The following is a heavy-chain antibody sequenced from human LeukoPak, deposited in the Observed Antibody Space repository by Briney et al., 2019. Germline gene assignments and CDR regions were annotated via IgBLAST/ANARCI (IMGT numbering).Heavy chain of an antibody. V-gene: IGHV1-3*03. CDR3: ARVVVVAATRRHYYYMDV. CDR2: INAGNGNT. CDR1: GYTFTSYA. D-gene: IGHD2-15*01. J-gene: IGHJ6*03. Sequence: ASVKVSCKASGYTFTSYAMHWVRQAPGQRLEWMGWINAGNGNTKYSQEFQGRVTITRDTSASTAYMELSSLRSEDMAVYYCARVVVVAATRRHYYYMDVWGRGTTVTVSS.